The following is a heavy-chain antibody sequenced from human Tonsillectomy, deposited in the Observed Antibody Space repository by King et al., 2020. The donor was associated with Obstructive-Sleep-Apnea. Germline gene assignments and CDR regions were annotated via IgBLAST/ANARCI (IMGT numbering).Heavy chain of an antibody. V-gene: IGHV3-23*04. CDR2: ISGSGGST. D-gene: IGHD5-18*01. CDR3: AKEASGYSYGDY. J-gene: IGHJ4*02. Sequence: VQLVDSGGGLVQPGGSLRLSCAASGFTFSSYSMSWVRQAPGKGLEWGSAISGSGGSTYYADPVKGRFTIARDNSKNTLYLQMNSLRAEDTAVYYCAKEASGYSYGDYWGQGTLVTVSS. CDR1: GFTFSSYS.